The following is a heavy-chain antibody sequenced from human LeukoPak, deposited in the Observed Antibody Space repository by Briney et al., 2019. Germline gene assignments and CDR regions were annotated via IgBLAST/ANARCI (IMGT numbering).Heavy chain of an antibody. CDR1: NYSISRTYR. CDR2: IYHSGTT. V-gene: IGHV4-38-2*02. J-gene: IGHJ4*02. Sequence: SETLSLTCSVSNYSISRTYRWGWIRQPPGKGLEWIGTIYHSGTTYCSPSLKSRVTISIHTSKNQFSLRLSSVTAADTAVYYCATMMYGSGNYYNSDYWGQGTLVTVSS. D-gene: IGHD3-10*01. CDR3: ATMMYGSGNYYNSDY.